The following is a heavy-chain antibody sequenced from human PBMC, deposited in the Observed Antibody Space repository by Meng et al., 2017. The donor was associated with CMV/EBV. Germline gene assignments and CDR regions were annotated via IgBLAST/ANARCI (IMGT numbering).Heavy chain of an antibody. J-gene: IGHJ4*02. CDR2: IYYSGST. CDR1: GGSISSGDNY. CDR3: ARVTSRVAGSFDY. D-gene: IGHD1-14*01. Sequence: LRDAGQGQHKLSPALSLMCTVSGGSISSGDNYGSSIRQPQGKCLEWIGYIYYSGSTYYNPSLKSRVTISVHTSKNQFSLKLSSVTAADTAVYYCARVTSRVAGSFDYWGQGTLVTVSS. V-gene: IGHV4-30-4*08.